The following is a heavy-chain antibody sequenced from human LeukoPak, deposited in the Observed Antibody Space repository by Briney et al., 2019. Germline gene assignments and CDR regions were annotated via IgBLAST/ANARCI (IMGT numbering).Heavy chain of an antibody. D-gene: IGHD3-22*01. Sequence: KPSETLSLTCAVYGGSFSGYYWSWIRQPPGKGLEWLGEINHSGSTNYNPSLKSRVTISVDTSKNQFSLKLSSVTAADTAVYYCARWSRGYYYYYYYGMDVWGQGTTVTVSS. CDR3: ARWSRGYYYYYYYGMDV. J-gene: IGHJ6*01. CDR2: INHSGST. CDR1: GGSFSGYY. V-gene: IGHV4-34*01.